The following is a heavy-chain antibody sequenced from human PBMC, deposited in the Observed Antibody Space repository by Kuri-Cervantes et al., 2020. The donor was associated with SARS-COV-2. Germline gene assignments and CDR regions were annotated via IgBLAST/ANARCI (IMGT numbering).Heavy chain of an antibody. V-gene: IGHV3-23*01. CDR3: AKEIDDFWSGYFPGGTNDAFDI. J-gene: IGHJ3*02. D-gene: IGHD3-3*01. Sequence: GGSLRLSCAASGFTFSGYSMNWVRQAPGKGLEWVSAISGSGGSTYYADSVKGRFTISRDNSKNTLYLQMNSLRAEDTAVYYCAKEIDDFWSGYFPGGTNDAFDIWGQGTMVTVSS. CDR1: GFTFSGYS. CDR2: ISGSGGST.